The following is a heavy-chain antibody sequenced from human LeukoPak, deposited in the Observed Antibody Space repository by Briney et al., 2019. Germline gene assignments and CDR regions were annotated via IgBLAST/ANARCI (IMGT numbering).Heavy chain of an antibody. V-gene: IGHV4-59*08. J-gene: IGHJ3*02. CDR2: IYYSGST. Sequence: SETLSLTCTVSGGSISSYYWSWIRQPPGKGLEWIGYIYYSGSTNYNPSLKRRVTISVDTSKNQFSLKLSPVTAADTAVYYCAVVDSSGYYYSNAFDIWGQGTMVTVSS. CDR3: AVVDSSGYYYSNAFDI. CDR1: GGSISSYY. D-gene: IGHD3-22*01.